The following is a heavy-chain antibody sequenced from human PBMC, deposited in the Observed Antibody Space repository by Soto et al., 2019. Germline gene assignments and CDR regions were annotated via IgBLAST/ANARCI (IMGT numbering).Heavy chain of an antibody. J-gene: IGHJ4*02. CDR1: GYTFTSYG. Sequence: QVHLVQSGAEVKKPGASVKVSSKASGYTFTSYGISWVRQAPGQGLEWMGWISAYNGNTNYAQKLQGRVTMTTDTSTSTAYMELTSLRSDDTSVYYCARDYCISTSCRHEIDYWGQGTLVTVSS. D-gene: IGHD2-2*01. CDR3: ARDYCISTSCRHEIDY. V-gene: IGHV1-18*01. CDR2: ISAYNGNT.